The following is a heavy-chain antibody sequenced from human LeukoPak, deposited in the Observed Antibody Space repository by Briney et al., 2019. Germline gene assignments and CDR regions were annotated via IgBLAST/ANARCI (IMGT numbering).Heavy chain of an antibody. Sequence: ASVKVSCKASGYTFTSYYMHWVRQAPGQGLEWMGIINPSGGSTSYAQKFQGRVTMTRDTSTSTVYMELSSPRSEDTAVYYCARDLSVLSVFTDYYYGMDVWGQGTTVTVSS. V-gene: IGHV1-46*01. D-gene: IGHD2-8*02. CDR2: INPSGGST. CDR1: GYTFTSYY. J-gene: IGHJ6*02. CDR3: ARDLSVLSVFTDYYYGMDV.